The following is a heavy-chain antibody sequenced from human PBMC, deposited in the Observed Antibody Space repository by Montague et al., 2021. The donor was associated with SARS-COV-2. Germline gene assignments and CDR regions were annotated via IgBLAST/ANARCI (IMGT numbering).Heavy chain of an antibody. D-gene: IGHD3-9*01. V-gene: IGHV2-70*01. CDR3: ARTYYESLPNLYDMDD. J-gene: IGHJ6*03. Sequence: PALVKPTQTLTLTCTFSGFSLSTSGMCVSWIRQPPGKALEWLALIDWNDDKYYSTSLKTRLTISKDTSKNQVVLIMTDMDPVDTATYYCARTYYESLPNLYDMDDWGQGTRVTVSS. CDR2: IDWNDDK. CDR1: GFSLSTSGMC.